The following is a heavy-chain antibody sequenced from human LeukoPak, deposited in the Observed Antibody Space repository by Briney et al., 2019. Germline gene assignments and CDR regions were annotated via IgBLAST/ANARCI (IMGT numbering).Heavy chain of an antibody. CDR3: ARNTGGLSR. Sequence: GSLRLSCAASGFTVSNNYISWVRPAPGEGLECVSVIYSGGSTYYADSVKGRFTSSKDNSKNTLYLQMNSLRAEDTAVYYCARNTGGLSRWGQGTLVTVSS. D-gene: IGHD3-16*02. V-gene: IGHV3-53*01. CDR1: GFTVSNNY. CDR2: IYSGGST. J-gene: IGHJ4*02.